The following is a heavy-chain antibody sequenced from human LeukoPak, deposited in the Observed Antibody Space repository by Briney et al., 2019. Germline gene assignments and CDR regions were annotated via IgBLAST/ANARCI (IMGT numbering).Heavy chain of an antibody. V-gene: IGHV3-15*01. J-gene: IGHJ4*02. D-gene: IGHD3-10*01. CDR1: GFTSNKAW. Sequence: GSPLLSCAASGFTSNKAWMSWVRLAPGKGREWVGRIKNKGDGGTTDYAAPVKGRFTVSRDESKSTLYLQMNSLKTEDTAVYYCTTSGTPFEYWGQGTLVTVSS. CDR3: TTSGTPFEY. CDR2: IKNKGDGGTT.